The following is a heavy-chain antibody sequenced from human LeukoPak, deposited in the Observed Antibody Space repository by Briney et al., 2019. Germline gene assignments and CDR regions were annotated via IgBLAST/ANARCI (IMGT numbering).Heavy chain of an antibody. Sequence: ASLKVSCKASGYSFTAAYNIHWLRQAPEQGPEFMGWINPNSGDTRYAQKFQGRVTVTRDTVISTAYMELNSLTSDDTAVYYCARDPRGTYDYWGQGTLVTVSS. J-gene: IGHJ4*02. V-gene: IGHV1-2*02. CDR2: INPNSGDT. CDR1: GYSFTAAYN. D-gene: IGHD5-12*01. CDR3: ARDPRGTYDY.